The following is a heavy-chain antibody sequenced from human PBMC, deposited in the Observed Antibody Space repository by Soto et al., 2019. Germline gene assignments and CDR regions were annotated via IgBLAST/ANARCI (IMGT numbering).Heavy chain of an antibody. Sequence: QVQLVESGGGVVQPGRSLRLSCAASGFTFSSYAMHWVRQAPGKGLEWVAVISYDGSNKYYADSVKGRFTISRDNSKNRLYRQMKSRRTEEKAVYYCARTLWRDDYNGGYFDLWGRGTLVTVSS. CDR3: ARTLWRDDYNGGYFDL. D-gene: IGHD4-4*01. CDR1: GFTFSSYA. CDR2: ISYDGSNK. V-gene: IGHV3-30-3*01. J-gene: IGHJ2*01.